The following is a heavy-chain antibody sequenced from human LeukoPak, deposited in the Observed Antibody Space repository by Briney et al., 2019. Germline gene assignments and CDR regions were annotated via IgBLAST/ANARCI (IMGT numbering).Heavy chain of an antibody. CDR3: ESNPTYYYDSSGYESQR. CDR1: GGTLISYT. V-gene: IGHV1-69*02. Sequence: SVKVSCKASGGTLISYTICGVRQAPGQGLEWMGRIIPILGIANYAQKFQGRVTISADTSTSTAYMELSSMSSEETDVYYCESNPTYYYDSSGYESQRWGQGTLVTVSS. D-gene: IGHD3-22*01. J-gene: IGHJ4*02. CDR2: IIPILGIA.